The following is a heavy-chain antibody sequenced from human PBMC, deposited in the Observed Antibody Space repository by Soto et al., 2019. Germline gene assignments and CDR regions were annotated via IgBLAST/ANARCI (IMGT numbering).Heavy chain of an antibody. CDR3: ASPYYYGSGSYSNFDY. J-gene: IGHJ4*02. V-gene: IGHV1-69*01. CDR2: IIPIFGTR. Sequence: QVQLVQSGAEVKKPGSSVKVSCKASGGTFSSYAISWVRQAPGQGLEWMGGIIPIFGTRNYAQKFQGRITITADESTRTVYMGLSSLRSEDTATYYCASPYYYGSGSYSNFDYWGQGTLVTVSS. D-gene: IGHD3-10*01. CDR1: GGTFSSYA.